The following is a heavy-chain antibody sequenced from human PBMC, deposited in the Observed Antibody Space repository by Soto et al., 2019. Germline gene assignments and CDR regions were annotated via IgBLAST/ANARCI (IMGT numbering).Heavy chain of an antibody. CDR3: ARFLEWFPPPKYYYGMDV. CDR2: INAGNGNT. CDR1: GYTFTSYA. D-gene: IGHD3-3*01. Sequence: ASVKVSCKASGYTFTSYAMHWVRQAPGQRLEWMGWINAGNGNTKYSQKFQGRVTITRDTSASTAYMELSSLRSEDTAVYYCARFLEWFPPPKYYYGMDVWGQGTTVTVS. V-gene: IGHV1-3*01. J-gene: IGHJ6*02.